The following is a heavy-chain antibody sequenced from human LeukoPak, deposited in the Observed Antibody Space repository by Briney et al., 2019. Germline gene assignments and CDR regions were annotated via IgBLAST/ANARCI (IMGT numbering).Heavy chain of an antibody. CDR3: ARSPLTMVRGPIGYYFDY. CDR2: ISAYNGNT. J-gene: IGHJ4*02. V-gene: IGHV1-18*04. D-gene: IGHD3-10*01. CDR1: GYTFTSYG. Sequence: GASVKVSCKASGYTFTSYGINWVRQAPGQGLVWMSYISAYNGNTSYAQNLQGRVTMTTDTSTSTAYMELRSLRSDDTAVYYCARSPLTMVRGPIGYYFDYWGQGTLVTVSS.